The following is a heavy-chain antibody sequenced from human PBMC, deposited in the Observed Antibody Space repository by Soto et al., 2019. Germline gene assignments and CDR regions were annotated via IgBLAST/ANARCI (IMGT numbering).Heavy chain of an antibody. D-gene: IGHD6-13*01. V-gene: IGHV1-8*01. CDR3: ASVRSSSRVGGFGY. CDR1: GYTFTSYD. CDR2: MNPNSGNT. Sequence: QVQLVQSGAEVKKPGASVKVSCKASGYTFTSYDINWVRQATGQGLEWMGWMNPNSGNTGYAQKFQAIVTMPRNNSISPAYMELRSLRSEDTAVYYCASVRSSSRVGGFGYWGQGTLVTVSS. J-gene: IGHJ4*02.